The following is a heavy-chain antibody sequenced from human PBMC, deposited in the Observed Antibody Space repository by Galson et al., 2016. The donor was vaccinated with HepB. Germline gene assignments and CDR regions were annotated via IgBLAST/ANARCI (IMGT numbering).Heavy chain of an antibody. J-gene: IGHJ4*02. Sequence: SLRLSCAASGFSFGSYGMSWVRQVPGKGLEWVSTISGSGIHTFYGDAVKGRFTISRDNSKNTLYLQMRTLRVEDTAVYYCAKGNTVPDYWGQGTLVTVSS. CDR1: GFSFGSYG. V-gene: IGHV3-23*01. D-gene: IGHD4-11*01. CDR2: ISGSGIHT. CDR3: AKGNTVPDY.